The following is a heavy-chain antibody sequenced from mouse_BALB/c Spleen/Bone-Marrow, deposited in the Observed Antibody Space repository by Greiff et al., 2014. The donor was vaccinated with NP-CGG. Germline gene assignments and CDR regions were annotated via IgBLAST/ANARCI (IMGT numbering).Heavy chain of an antibody. J-gene: IGHJ1*01. V-gene: IGHV5-4*02. CDR1: GFIFSDYY. CDR3: ARGIRYYGSIYGYRDV. CDR2: ISDGGSYT. Sequence: EVMLVESGGGLVKPGGSLKLSCAASGFIFSDYYMYWVRQTPEKRLEWVATISDGGSYTYYPDSVKGRFTISRDHAKNILYLQMSSLKSEDTAMYYCARGIRYYGSIYGYRDVWGAGTAVTVSS. D-gene: IGHD1-1*01.